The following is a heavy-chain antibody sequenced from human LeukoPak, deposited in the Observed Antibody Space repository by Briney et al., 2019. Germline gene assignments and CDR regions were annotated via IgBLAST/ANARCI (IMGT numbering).Heavy chain of an antibody. D-gene: IGHD6-13*01. CDR1: GGSFSGYY. CDR2: INHSGST. J-gene: IGHJ4*02. CDR3: ARGQLSRRAAAVPSLDY. Sequence: PSETLSLTCAVYGGSFSGYYWSWIRQPPGKGLEWIGEINHSGSTNYNPSLKSRVTISVDTSKNQFSLKLSSVTAADTAVYYCARGQLSRRAAAVPSLDYWGQGTLVTVSS. V-gene: IGHV4-34*01.